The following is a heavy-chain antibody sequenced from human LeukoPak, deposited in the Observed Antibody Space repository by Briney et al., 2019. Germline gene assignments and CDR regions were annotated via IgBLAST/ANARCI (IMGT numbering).Heavy chain of an antibody. CDR3: AREQFRPTKYCSGGSCYYYYYGMDV. CDR1: GFTFSSYA. V-gene: IGHV3-30-3*01. D-gene: IGHD2-15*01. Sequence: GGSLRLSCAASGFTFSSYAMPWVRQAPGKGLEWVAVISYDGSNKYYADSVKGRFTISRDNSKNTLYLQMNSLRAEDTAVYYCAREQFRPTKYCSGGSCYYYYYGMDVWGQGTTVTVSS. CDR2: ISYDGSNK. J-gene: IGHJ6*02.